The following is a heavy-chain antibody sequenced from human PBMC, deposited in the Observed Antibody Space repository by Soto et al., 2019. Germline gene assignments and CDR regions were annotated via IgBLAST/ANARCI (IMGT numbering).Heavy chain of an antibody. Sequence: GGSLRLSCAASGFTFSSYGMHWVRQAPGKGLEWVAVIWYDGSNKYYADSVKGRFTISRDNSKNTLYLQMNSLRAEDTAVYYCARGGRVEMATIFDYWGPGTLVTVSS. D-gene: IGHD5-12*01. CDR3: ARGGRVEMATIFDY. J-gene: IGHJ4*02. V-gene: IGHV3-33*01. CDR1: GFTFSSYG. CDR2: IWYDGSNK.